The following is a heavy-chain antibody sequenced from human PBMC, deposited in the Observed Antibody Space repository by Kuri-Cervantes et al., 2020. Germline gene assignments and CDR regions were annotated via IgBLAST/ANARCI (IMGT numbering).Heavy chain of an antibody. CDR1: GYTFTSYG. D-gene: IGHD3-3*01. CDR3: ARLRITIFGVVTAPFDY. V-gene: IGHV1-18*01. Sequence: ASVKVSCKASGYTFTSYGISWVRQAPGQGLEWMGWISAYNGNTSYAQKLQGRVTMTTDTSTSTAYMELRSLRSDDTAVYYCARLRITIFGVVTAPFDYWGQGTLVTVSS. CDR2: ISAYNGNT. J-gene: IGHJ4*02.